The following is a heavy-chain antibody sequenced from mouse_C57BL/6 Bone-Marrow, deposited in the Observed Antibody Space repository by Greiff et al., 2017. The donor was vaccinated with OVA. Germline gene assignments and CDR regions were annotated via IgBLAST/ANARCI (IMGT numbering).Heavy chain of an antibody. V-gene: IGHV5S21*01. CDR3: TRRSSYYFDY. CDR2: ISSGGDYI. D-gene: IGHD1-1*01. Sequence: VQLKQSGEGLVKPGGSLKLSCAASGFTFSSYAMSWVRQTPEKRLEWVAYISSGGDYIYYADTVKGRFTISRDNARNTLYLQMSSLKSEDTAMYYCTRRSSYYFDYWGQGTTLTVSS. J-gene: IGHJ2*01. CDR1: GFTFSSYA.